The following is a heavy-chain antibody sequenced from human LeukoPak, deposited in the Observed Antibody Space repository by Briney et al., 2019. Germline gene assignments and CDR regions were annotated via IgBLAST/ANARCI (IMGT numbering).Heavy chain of an antibody. CDR1: GFTFSSYS. CDR3: ARGDNYYGSGSYYNDFDY. J-gene: IGHJ4*02. V-gene: IGHV3-48*01. D-gene: IGHD3-10*01. CDR2: ISSSSSTI. Sequence: GGSLRLSCAASGFTFSSYSMNWVRQAPGKGLEWVSYISSSSSTIYYADSVKGRFTISRDNAKNSLYLQMNSLRAEDTAVYYCARGDNYYGSGSYYNDFDYWGQGTLVTVSS.